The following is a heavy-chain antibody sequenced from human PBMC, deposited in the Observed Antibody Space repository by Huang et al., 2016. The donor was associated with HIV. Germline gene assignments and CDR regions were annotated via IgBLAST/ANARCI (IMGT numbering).Heavy chain of an antibody. J-gene: IGHJ4*02. D-gene: IGHD4-4*01. Sequence: QVKLVESGGGVVQPGISLRLSCAASGFTFRTYTFHWVRQARGKGLGGVAGNSHNGGKKVYADSVKGRFTISRDNSKNTVYLEVSSPRPEDSAVYYCTREFTTSVQFFDLWGQGTLVTVSS. CDR2: NSHNGGKK. V-gene: IGHV3-30*04. CDR3: TREFTTSVQFFDL. CDR1: GFTFRTYT.